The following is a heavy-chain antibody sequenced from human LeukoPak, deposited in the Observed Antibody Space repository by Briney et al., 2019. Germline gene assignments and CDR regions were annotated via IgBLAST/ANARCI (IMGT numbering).Heavy chain of an antibody. CDR1: GFTFSSYA. Sequence: SGGSLRLSCAASGFTFSSYAMSWVRQAPGKGLEWVSAISGSGGSTYYADSVKGRFTISRDNSKNTLYLQMNSLRAEDTAVYYCAKDARYCSSTSCYPTHFDYWGQGTLVTVSS. J-gene: IGHJ4*02. CDR2: ISGSGGST. D-gene: IGHD2-2*01. V-gene: IGHV3-23*01. CDR3: AKDARYCSSTSCYPTHFDY.